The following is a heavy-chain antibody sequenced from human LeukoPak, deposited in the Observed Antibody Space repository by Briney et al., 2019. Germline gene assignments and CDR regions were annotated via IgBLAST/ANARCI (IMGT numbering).Heavy chain of an antibody. V-gene: IGHV3-30*04. CDR3: ARGGWVVRHLLRRDLYGMDV. D-gene: IGHD2/OR15-2a*01. CDR2: ISYDGSNK. J-gene: IGHJ6*02. Sequence: GGSLRLSCAASGFTFSSYAMHWVRQAPGKGLEWVAVISYDGSNKYYADSVKGRFTISRDNSKNTLYLQMNSLRSEDTAVYYCARGGWVVRHLLRRDLYGMDVWGQGTTVTVSS. CDR1: GFTFSSYA.